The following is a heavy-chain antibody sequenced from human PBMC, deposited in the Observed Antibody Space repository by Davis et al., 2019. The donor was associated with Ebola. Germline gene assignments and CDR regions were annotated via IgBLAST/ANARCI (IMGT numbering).Heavy chain of an antibody. J-gene: IGHJ4*02. Sequence: GESLKISCAASGFTFSSYEMNWVRQAPGKGLEWVSYISSSGSTIYYADSVKGRFTISRDNAKNSLYLQMNSLRAEDTAVYYCARDLPYYDILTGYFDYWGQGTLVTVSS. CDR2: ISSSGSTI. CDR1: GFTFSSYE. D-gene: IGHD3-9*01. CDR3: ARDLPYYDILTGYFDY. V-gene: IGHV3-48*03.